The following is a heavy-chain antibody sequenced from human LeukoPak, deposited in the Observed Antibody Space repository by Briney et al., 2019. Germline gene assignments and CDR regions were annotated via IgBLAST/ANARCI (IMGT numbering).Heavy chain of an antibody. CDR3: ARHRGVLWFGEPKYYFDY. CDR2: INHSGST. Sequence: PSETLSLTCAVYGGSFSGDYWSWLGQPPGKGLEWIGEINHSGSTNYNPSLKSRVTISVDTSKNQFSLKLSSVTAADTAVYYCARHRGVLWFGEPKYYFDYWGQGTLVTVSS. D-gene: IGHD3-10*01. J-gene: IGHJ4*02. CDR1: GGSFSGDY. V-gene: IGHV4-34*01.